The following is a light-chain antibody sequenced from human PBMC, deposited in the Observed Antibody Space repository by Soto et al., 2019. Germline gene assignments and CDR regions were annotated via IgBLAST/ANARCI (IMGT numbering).Light chain of an antibody. J-gene: IGKJ5*01. Sequence: EIVLTQSPVTLSVSTGERATLSCRASQSVGNKLGWYQQRPGQAPRLLIIGASTRATGVHDKFSGSGSGTEFSLTLNNRQSEDSAIYYCYQGASWSTFTFGRGTRLE. CDR1: QSVGNK. CDR3: YQGASWSTFT. V-gene: IGKV3-15*01. CDR2: GAS.